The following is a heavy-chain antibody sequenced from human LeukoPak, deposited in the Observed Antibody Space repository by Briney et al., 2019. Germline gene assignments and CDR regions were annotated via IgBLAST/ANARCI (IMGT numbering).Heavy chain of an antibody. D-gene: IGHD6-19*01. CDR1: GFTFDDYG. J-gene: IGHJ4*02. Sequence: GGSLRLYCAASGFTFDDYGMSWVRQAPGKGLECLSGINWNGGSTGYADSVKGRFTISRYNDKNSLYLQMNILKAGDAALQYCQRSGYSSGWYYWGQGTLVTVSS. CDR3: QRSGYSSGWYY. V-gene: IGHV3-20*04. CDR2: INWNGGST.